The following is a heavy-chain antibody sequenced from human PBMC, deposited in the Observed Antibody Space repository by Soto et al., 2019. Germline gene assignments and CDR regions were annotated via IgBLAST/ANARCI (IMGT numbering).Heavy chain of an antibody. V-gene: IGHV3-7*01. J-gene: IGHJ3*01. CDR1: GFNFNNYW. CDR2: IKQDGSVR. CDR3: TGNTK. Sequence: DVQLVESGGGLVQPGGSLRLSCAASGFNFNNYWMNWVRQAPGKGLEWVATIKQDGSVRYYVDSVKGRFTISRDNAMNSLDLQMNSLRSEDTAVYYCTGNTKWGQGTMVTVSS.